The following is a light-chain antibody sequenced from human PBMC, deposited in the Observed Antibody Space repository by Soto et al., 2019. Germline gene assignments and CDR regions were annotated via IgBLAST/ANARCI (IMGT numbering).Light chain of an antibody. CDR1: SSDVGGYNY. V-gene: IGLV2-14*01. Sequence: QSVLTQPASVSGSPGQSITISCTGTSSDVGGYNYVSWYQQHPGKAPKLMIYDVSNRPSGVSNRFSGSKSGNTASLTISGLQAEDEAYYYCSSYTSSSTVVFGGGTTLTVL. CDR2: DVS. J-gene: IGLJ2*01. CDR3: SSYTSSSTVV.